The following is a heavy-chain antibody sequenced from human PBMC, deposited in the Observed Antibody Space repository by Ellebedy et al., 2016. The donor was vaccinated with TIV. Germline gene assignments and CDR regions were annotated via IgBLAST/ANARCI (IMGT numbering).Heavy chain of an antibody. CDR2: IYSGGST. CDR1: GFTVSSNY. V-gene: IGHV3-66*01. CDR3: ARGPNWVVTTAIGGYFDY. Sequence: GGSLRLXXAASGFTVSSNYMSWVRQAPGEGLEWVSVIYSGGSTYYADSVKGRFTISRDNSKNTLYLQMNSLRAEDTAVYYCARGPNWVVTTAIGGYFDYWGQGTLVTVSS. D-gene: IGHD2-21*02. J-gene: IGHJ4*02.